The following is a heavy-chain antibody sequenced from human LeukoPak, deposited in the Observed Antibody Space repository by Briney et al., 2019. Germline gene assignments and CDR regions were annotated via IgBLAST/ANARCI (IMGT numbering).Heavy chain of an antibody. CDR3: AKRSED. CDR2: ISGGGGST. CDR1: GFTFSSYA. Sequence: GSLRLSCAASGFTFSSYAMTWVRQAPGKGLEWVSTISGGGGSTNYTDSVRGRFTISRDNSKNTLYLQMNSLRAEDTAVYYCAKRSEDWGQGTLVTVSS. V-gene: IGHV3-23*01. J-gene: IGHJ4*02.